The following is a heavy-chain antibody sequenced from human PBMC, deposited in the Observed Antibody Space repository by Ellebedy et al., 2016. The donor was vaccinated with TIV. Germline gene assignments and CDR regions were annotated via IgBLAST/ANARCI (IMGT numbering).Heavy chain of an antibody. CDR2: INPDSSGT. CDR1: GYIFTAYY. CDR3: ARVLRATSGMDV. J-gene: IGHJ6*02. D-gene: IGHD4/OR15-4a*01. Sequence: ASVKVSCKASGYIFTAYYIHWVRQAPGQGLEWMGWINPDSSGTDSAQKFQGRLTMTRDTSVNTAYMEVSRLQSDDTAVYYCARVLRATSGMDVWGQGTTVTVS. V-gene: IGHV1-2*02.